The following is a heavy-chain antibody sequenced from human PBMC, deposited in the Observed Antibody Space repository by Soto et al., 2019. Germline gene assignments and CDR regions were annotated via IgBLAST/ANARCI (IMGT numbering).Heavy chain of an antibody. CDR3: ASDPMNGGDYFHHYSGMDV. D-gene: IGHD4-17*01. CDR1: GFTFRTYG. CDR2: IWNDGSNK. Sequence: QVQLVESGGGVVQPGRSLRLTCEASGFTFRTYGMHWVRQAPGKGLEWVAVIWNDGSNKNYGDSVKGRFTISRDNSKNTLYLEMNSLRVEDTAVYYCASDPMNGGDYFHHYSGMDVWGRGTTVTVSS. J-gene: IGHJ6*02. V-gene: IGHV3-33*01.